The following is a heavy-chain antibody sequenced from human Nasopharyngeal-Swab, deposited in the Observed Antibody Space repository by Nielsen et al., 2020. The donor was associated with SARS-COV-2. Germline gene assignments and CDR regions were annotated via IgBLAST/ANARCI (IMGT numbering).Heavy chain of an antibody. CDR3: ARAATVSYAFDI. CDR1: GYTFTNYY. D-gene: IGHD4-17*01. V-gene: IGHV1-46*01. J-gene: IGHJ3*02. CDR2: INPSGGST. Sequence: ASVKVSCKASGYTFTNYYMHWVRQAPGQGLQWMGIINPSGGSTSYAQKFQGRVTMTRDTSTSTVYMKLSSLRSEDTAVYYCARAATVSYAFDIWGQGTMVTVSS.